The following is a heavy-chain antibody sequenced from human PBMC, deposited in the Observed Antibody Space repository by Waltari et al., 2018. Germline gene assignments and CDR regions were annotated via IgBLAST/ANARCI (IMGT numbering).Heavy chain of an antibody. D-gene: IGHD1-26*01. CDR1: GGSFSGYY. CDR3: ARTYSGVGATGGAFDI. Sequence: QVQLQQWGAGLLKPSETLSLTCAVYGGSFSGYYWSWIRQPPGKGLEWIGEINHSGSNNYNPSPKDRVTRSVEPSKNQFSLKLRSVTAADTAVYYWARTYSGVGATGGAFDIWGQGTMVTVSS. J-gene: IGHJ3*02. CDR2: INHSGSN. V-gene: IGHV4-34*01.